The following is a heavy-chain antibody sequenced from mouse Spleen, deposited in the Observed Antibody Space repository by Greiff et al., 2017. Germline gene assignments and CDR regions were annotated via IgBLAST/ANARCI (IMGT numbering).Heavy chain of an antibody. CDR1: GYTFTDYN. D-gene: IGHD2-4*01. CDR3: ARGLRRRYAMDY. CDR2: INPNNGGT. V-gene: IGHV1-22*01. Sequence: VQLKESGPELVKPGASVKMSCKASGYTFTDYNMHWVKQSHGKSLEWIGYINPNNGGTSYNQKFKGKATLTVNKSSSTAYMELRSLTSEDSAVYYCARGLRRRYAMDYWGQGTSVTVSS. J-gene: IGHJ4*01.